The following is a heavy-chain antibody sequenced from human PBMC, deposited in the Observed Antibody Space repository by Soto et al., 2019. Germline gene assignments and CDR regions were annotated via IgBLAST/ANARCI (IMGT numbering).Heavy chain of an antibody. V-gene: IGHV4-34*01. J-gene: IGHJ6*02. CDR3: ARLNGYCISTNCHGYYGMDV. CDR2: INHSGST. D-gene: IGHD2-2*03. CDR1: GGSFSGYY. Sequence: SETLSLTCAVYGGSFSGYYWNWIRQPPGKGLEWIGEINHSGSTNYNPSLLSRVTISVDTSKNEFSLRLSSVTAADTAVYYCARLNGYCISTNCHGYYGMDVWGQGTTVTVSS.